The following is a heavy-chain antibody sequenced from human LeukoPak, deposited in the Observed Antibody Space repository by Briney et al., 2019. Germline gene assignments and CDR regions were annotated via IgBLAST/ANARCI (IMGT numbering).Heavy chain of an antibody. CDR3: ARDYSGRDVGIDY. CDR2: INLHGSEK. V-gene: IGHV3-7*01. CDR1: GFTFSSHW. Sequence: GGSLRLSCAASGFTFSSHWMSWVRRAPGKGLEWVANINLHGSEKYYVDSVKGRFTISRDNGKNSLYLQLNSLRAEDTAVYYCARDYSGRDVGIDYWGRGTLVTVSS. D-gene: IGHD1-26*01. J-gene: IGHJ4*02.